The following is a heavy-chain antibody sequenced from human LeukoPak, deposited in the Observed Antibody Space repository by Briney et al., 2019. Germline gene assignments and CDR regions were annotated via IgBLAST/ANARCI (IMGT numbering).Heavy chain of an antibody. CDR3: ARGGNYYDFWSGSYYFDY. V-gene: IGHV1-18*01. CDR1: GYTFTSYG. D-gene: IGHD3-3*01. Sequence: ASVKVSCTASGYTFTSYGISWVRQAPGQGLEWMGWISAYNGNTNYAQKLQGRVTMTTDTSTSTAYMELSSLRSEDTAVYYCARGGNYYDFWSGSYYFDYWGQGTLVTVSS. CDR2: ISAYNGNT. J-gene: IGHJ4*02.